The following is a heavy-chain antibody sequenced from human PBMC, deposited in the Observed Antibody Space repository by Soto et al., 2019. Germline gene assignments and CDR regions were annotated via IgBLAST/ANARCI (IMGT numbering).Heavy chain of an antibody. V-gene: IGHV1-18*01. CDR1: GYTFSSYS. J-gene: IGHJ2*01. CDR2: ISAYNGNT. Sequence: QAQLEQSGPEVKKPGASVNVSCKASGYTFSSYSISWVRQAPGQGLEWMGWISAYNGNTNYAQKLKSKVTMTRDTYTKTVNMELRSLTSDDTAVYYCARAVYGGNSGSWYSDLWGRGTLVTVSS. D-gene: IGHD4-17*01. CDR3: ARAVYGGNSGSWYSDL.